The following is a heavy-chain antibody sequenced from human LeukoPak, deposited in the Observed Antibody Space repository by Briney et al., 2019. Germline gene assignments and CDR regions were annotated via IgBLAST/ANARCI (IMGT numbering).Heavy chain of an antibody. CDR1: GYTFINHD. J-gene: IGHJ6*03. D-gene: IGHD3-3*01. V-gene: IGHV1-8*01. Sequence: ASVKVSCKASGYTFINHDINWVRQATGQGLEWMGWMNPNSGNTGYAQKFQGRVTMTRNTSISTAYMELSSLRSEDTAVYYCARGRKLRLLEWLGYYYYYYMDVWGKGTTVTVSS. CDR2: MNPNSGNT. CDR3: ARGRKLRLLEWLGYYYYYYMDV.